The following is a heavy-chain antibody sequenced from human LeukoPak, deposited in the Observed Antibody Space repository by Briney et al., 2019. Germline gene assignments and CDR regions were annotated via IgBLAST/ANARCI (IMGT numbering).Heavy chain of an antibody. CDR2: IWNDGSNK. CDR3: ARASGPFDY. CDR1: GFMFSVYG. V-gene: IGHV3-33*01. D-gene: IGHD3-10*01. J-gene: IGHJ4*02. Sequence: GGSLRLSCVASGFMFSVYGMRWVRQAPGKGLEWVAVIWNDGSNKYYADSVKGRFTISRDNSKNTLYLQMNSLRAEDTAVYSCARASGPFDYWGQGTLVTVSS.